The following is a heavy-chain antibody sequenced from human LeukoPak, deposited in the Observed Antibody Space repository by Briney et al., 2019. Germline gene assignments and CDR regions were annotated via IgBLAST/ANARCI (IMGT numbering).Heavy chain of an antibody. CDR1: GFTFSSYS. V-gene: IGHV3-21*01. CDR3: ARDSGSSWYNWFDP. J-gene: IGHJ5*02. D-gene: IGHD6-13*01. Sequence: GGSLRLSCAASGFTFSSYSMNWVRQAPGKGLEWVSSNSSSSSYIYYADSVKGRFTISRDNAKNSLYLQMNSLRAEDTAVYYCARDSGSSWYNWFDPWGQGTLVTVSS. CDR2: NSSSSSYI.